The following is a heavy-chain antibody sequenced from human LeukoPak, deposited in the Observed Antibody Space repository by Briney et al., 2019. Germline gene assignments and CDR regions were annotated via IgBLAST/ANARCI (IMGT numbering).Heavy chain of an antibody. V-gene: IGHV4-59*08. J-gene: IGHJ4*02. CDR2: IYYSGST. CDR3: ARLDNRVGAIRYFDY. Sequence: SETLSLTCTVSGGSISSYYWSWIRQPPGKGLEWIGYIYYSGSTNYNPSLKSRVTISVGTSKNQFSLKLSSVTAADTAVYYCARLDNRVGAIRYFDYWGQGTLVTVSS. CDR1: GGSISSYY. D-gene: IGHD1-26*01.